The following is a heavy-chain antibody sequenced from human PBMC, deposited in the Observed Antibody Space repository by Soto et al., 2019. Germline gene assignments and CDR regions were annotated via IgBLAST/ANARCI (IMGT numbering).Heavy chain of an antibody. CDR2: IDWNDGK. CDR3: ARIGAAAGTDY. J-gene: IGHJ4*02. D-gene: IGHD6-13*01. Sequence: SGPTLVNPTQTLTLTCTFSGFSLSTSGMCVSWIRQPPGKALEWLARIDWNDGKSYSTSLKTRLTISKDTAKNQVVLKMTNMDPVDTATYYCARIGAAAGTDYWGQGTLVTVSS. V-gene: IGHV2-70*11. CDR1: GFSLSTSGMC.